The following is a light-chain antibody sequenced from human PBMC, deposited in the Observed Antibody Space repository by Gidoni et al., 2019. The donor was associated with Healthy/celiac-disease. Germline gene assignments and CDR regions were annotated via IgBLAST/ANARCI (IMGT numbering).Light chain of an antibody. CDR3: QQRCNWPLT. J-gene: IGKJ5*01. V-gene: IGKV3-11*01. Sequence: EIVWTQSPATLSLSPGERAPLACRAGQVVSSYLAWYQQKPGQAPRLLIYAASNMATGIPSRFSGSGSGTDFTLPIRSLQPEDFAVYYCQQRCNWPLTFGQGTRLEIK. CDR2: AAS. CDR1: QVVSSY.